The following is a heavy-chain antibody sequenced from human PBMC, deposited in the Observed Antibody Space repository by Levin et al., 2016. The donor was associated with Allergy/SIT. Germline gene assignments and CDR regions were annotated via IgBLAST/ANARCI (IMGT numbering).Heavy chain of an antibody. D-gene: IGHD4-23*01. Sequence: GGSLRLSCKGSGYSFTTYWIGWVRQTPGKGLEWMGIIYPGDSDTRYSPSFQGQVTISADKSISTAYLQWSSLRASDTAMYYCVRRNGNSDVDYWGQGTLVTVSS. CDR1: GYSFTTYW. V-gene: IGHV5-51*01. J-gene: IGHJ4*02. CDR2: IYPGDSDT. CDR3: VRRNGNSDVDY.